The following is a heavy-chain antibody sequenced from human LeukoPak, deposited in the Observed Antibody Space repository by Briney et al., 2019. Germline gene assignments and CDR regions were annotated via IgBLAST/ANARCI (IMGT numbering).Heavy chain of an antibody. Sequence: SETLSLTCTVSGGSISSYYWSWIRKPPGKGLEWIGYIYYSGSTNYNPSLKSRVTISVDTSKNQFSLKLSSVTAADTAVYYCARGPGSNVDTAMVWSQGTLVTVSS. V-gene: IGHV4-59*01. CDR2: IYYSGST. D-gene: IGHD5-18*01. CDR3: ARGPGSNVDTAMV. CDR1: GGSISSYY. J-gene: IGHJ4*02.